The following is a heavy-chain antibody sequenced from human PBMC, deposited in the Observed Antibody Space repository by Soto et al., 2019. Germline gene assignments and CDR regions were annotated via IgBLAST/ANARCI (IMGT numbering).Heavy chain of an antibody. J-gene: IGHJ6*02. CDR3: APDDEVLPQIGDGMDV. CDR2: IDPEDGET. Sequence: QVQLVQSGAEVKKPGASVKVSCKVSGYTLTELSMHWVRQAPGKGLEWMGGIDPEDGETIYAQKFQGRVTMTEDTSTDTAYMELSSLRCEDTAVYYCAPDDEVLPQIGDGMDVWGQGTTVTVSS. D-gene: IGHD3-10*01. V-gene: IGHV1-24*01. CDR1: GYTLTELS.